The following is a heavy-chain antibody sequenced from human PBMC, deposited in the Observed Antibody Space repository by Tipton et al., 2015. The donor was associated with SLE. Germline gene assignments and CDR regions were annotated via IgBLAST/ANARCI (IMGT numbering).Heavy chain of an antibody. Sequence: TLSLTCTVSGGSFTSHYWPWIRQPPGKGLEWIGCMHYSGNTAYSPSLRSRVTMSVDTSKNQFSLRLNAVIAADTAVYYCARLHGYSYGLNWFDPWGQGTLISVSS. CDR3: ARLHGYSYGLNWFDP. CDR1: GGSFTSHY. CDR2: MHYSGNT. V-gene: IGHV4-59*11. D-gene: IGHD5-18*01. J-gene: IGHJ5*02.